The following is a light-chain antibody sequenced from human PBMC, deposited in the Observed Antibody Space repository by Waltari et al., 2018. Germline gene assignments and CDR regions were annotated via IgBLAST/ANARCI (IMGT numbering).Light chain of an antibody. CDR1: RTINTF. J-gene: IGKJ4*01. V-gene: IGKV1-39*01. CDR3: HQSYSSPLT. CDR2: GAS. Sequence: QMTQSPSSLSASIGDRVSITCRTSRTINTFLNWYQHKAGKAPKLLISGASSLQSGVPPRFSGSGSGTEFTLTISSLQPEDVATYFCHQSYSSPLTFGGGTKVEIK.